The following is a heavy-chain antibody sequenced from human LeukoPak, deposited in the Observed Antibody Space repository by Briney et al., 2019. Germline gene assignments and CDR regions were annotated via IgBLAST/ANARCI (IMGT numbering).Heavy chain of an antibody. D-gene: IGHD5-12*01. CDR1: GFTISNYW. J-gene: IGHJ5*02. CDR2: IHPDGSIT. Sequence: GGSLRLSCVGSGFTISNYWMYWVRQAPGTGLVWVSRIHPDGSITTYADSVKGRFTISRDNAKNTLYLQVNSLRAEDTAVYYCAPQQTYSPYNWFDPWGQGTLVTVSS. CDR3: APQQTYSPYNWFDP. V-gene: IGHV3-74*03.